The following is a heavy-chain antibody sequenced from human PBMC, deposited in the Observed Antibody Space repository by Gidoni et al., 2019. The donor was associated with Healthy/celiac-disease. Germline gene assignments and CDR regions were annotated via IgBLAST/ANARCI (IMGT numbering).Heavy chain of an antibody. J-gene: IGHJ4*02. V-gene: IGHV4-31*03. CDR1: GGSIRSGGYY. Sequence: QVQLQESGPGLVKPSQTLSLTCTVPGGSIRSGGYYWSWIRQHPGKGLEWIGYIYYSGSTYYNPSLKSRVTISVDTSKNQFSLKLSSVTAADTAVYYCARAAIVSSGYFFDWGQGTLVTVSS. CDR2: IYYSGST. D-gene: IGHD3-22*01. CDR3: ARAAIVSSGYFFD.